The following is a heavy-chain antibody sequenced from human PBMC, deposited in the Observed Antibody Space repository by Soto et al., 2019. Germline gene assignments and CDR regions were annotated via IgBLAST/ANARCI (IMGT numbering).Heavy chain of an antibody. Sequence: SETLSLTCTVSNASISSYSWTWIRQPPGQRLEYIGSVFHSGTTNYNPTLKSRVTISVDTSRNHFSLKLESVTAADSAVYFCARVNTDYADFWGRGTLVTVSS. J-gene: IGHJ4*02. V-gene: IGHV4-59*01. CDR2: VFHSGTT. CDR3: ARVNTDYADF. CDR1: NASISSYS. D-gene: IGHD4-17*01.